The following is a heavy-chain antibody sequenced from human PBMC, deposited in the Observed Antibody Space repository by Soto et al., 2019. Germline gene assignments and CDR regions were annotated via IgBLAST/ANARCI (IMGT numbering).Heavy chain of an antibody. V-gene: IGHV1-46*01. CDR1: GYTFTGYY. Sequence: ASVKVSCKASGYTFTGYYMHWVRQAPGQGLEWMGIINPSGGSTSYAQKFQGRVTMTRDTSTSTVYMELSSLRSEDTAVYYCARVYYDILTGYQHYGMDVWGQGTTVTVSS. D-gene: IGHD3-9*01. J-gene: IGHJ6*02. CDR3: ARVYYDILTGYQHYGMDV. CDR2: INPSGGST.